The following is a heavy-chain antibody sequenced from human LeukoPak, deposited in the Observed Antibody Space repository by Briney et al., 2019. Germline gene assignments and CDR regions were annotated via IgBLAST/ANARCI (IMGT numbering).Heavy chain of an antibody. D-gene: IGHD2-2*01. CDR3: ARGSSNFYFDY. CDR1: GFTFSSYS. CDR2: ISSSSDTI. J-gene: IGHJ4*02. V-gene: IGHV3-48*04. Sequence: GGSLRLSCAASGFTFSSYSMNWVRQAPGKGLEWVSYISSSSDTIYYADSVKGQFTISRDNAKNSLYLRVNSLRAEDTAVYYCARGSSNFYFDYWGQGTLVTVSS.